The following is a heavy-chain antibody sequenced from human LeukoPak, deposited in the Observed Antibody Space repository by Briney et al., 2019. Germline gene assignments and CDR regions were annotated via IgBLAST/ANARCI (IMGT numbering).Heavy chain of an antibody. Sequence: GESLKISCKGSGYIFTSYWIGWVRQMPGKGLEWMGIIYPGDSDTRYSPSFQGQVTISADKSISTAYLQWSSLKASDTAMYYCARQSGSGWYMNWFDPWGQGTLVTVSS. J-gene: IGHJ5*02. CDR1: GYIFTSYW. CDR3: ARQSGSGWYMNWFDP. D-gene: IGHD6-19*01. V-gene: IGHV5-51*01. CDR2: IYPGDSDT.